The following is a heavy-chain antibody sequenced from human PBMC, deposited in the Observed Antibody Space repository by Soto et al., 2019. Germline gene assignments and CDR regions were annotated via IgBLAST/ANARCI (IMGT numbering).Heavy chain of an antibody. Sequence: ASVKVSCKASGYTFTSYAMHWVRQAPGQRLEWMGWINAGNGDTKYSQKFQGRVTITRDTSASTAYMELSSLRSEDTAVYYCARGKAGYDAFDIWGQGTMVTVSS. J-gene: IGHJ3*02. D-gene: IGHD3-9*01. CDR2: INAGNGDT. CDR3: ARGKAGYDAFDI. V-gene: IGHV1-3*01. CDR1: GYTFTSYA.